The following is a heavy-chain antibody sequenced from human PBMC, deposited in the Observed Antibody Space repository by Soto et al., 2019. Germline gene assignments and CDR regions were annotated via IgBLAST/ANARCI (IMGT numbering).Heavy chain of an antibody. J-gene: IGHJ4*02. V-gene: IGHV3-23*01. CDR3: AKGSIEYSASVDN. CDR2: ISARSGSS. CDR1: GFSFSSYA. Sequence: EVQLLESGGGLVQPGGSLRLSCAASGFSFSSYAMVWVRQAPGKGLEWVSVISARSGSSYFADSVKGRFTISRDNSKNVLSLEMNSLRAEDTAIYFCAKGSIEYSASVDNWGQGTLVLVSS. D-gene: IGHD5-12*01.